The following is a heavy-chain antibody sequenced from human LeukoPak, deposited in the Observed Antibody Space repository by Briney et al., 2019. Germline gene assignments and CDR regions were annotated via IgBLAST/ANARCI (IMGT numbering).Heavy chain of an antibody. CDR1: GYSFTTYW. CDR2: IYPTDSDT. CDR3: ARFRVDSSGHFDY. J-gene: IGHJ4*02. Sequence: GESLKISCKGSGYSFTTYWIGWVRQMPGKGLEWMGIIYPTDSDTRYSPSFQGQVTISADKSISTAYLQWSSLKASDTAMYYCARFRVDSSGHFDYWGQGTLVTVSS. D-gene: IGHD3-22*01. V-gene: IGHV5-51*01.